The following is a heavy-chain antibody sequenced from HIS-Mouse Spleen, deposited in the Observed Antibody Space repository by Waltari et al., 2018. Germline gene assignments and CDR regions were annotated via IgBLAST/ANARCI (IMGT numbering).Heavy chain of an antibody. CDR2: IIPILGIA. D-gene: IGHD6-13*01. J-gene: IGHJ3*02. CDR1: GGTFSSYA. V-gene: IGHV1-69*04. Sequence: QVQLVQSGAEVKKPGSSVQFSCKASGGTFSSYAISWVRRATGQGLGWMGRIIPILGIANYAQKFQGRVTITADKSTSTAYMELSSLRSEDTAVYYCARHPEIAAAVGAFDIWGQGTMVTVSS. CDR3: ARHPEIAAAVGAFDI.